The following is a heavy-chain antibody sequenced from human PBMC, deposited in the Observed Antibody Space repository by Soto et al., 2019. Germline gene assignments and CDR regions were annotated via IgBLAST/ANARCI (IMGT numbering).Heavy chain of an antibody. CDR2: INWNSAST. CDR3: ARYGGSGSSYNFDP. D-gene: IGHD3-10*01. CDR1: GFTFDDYG. Sequence: GGSLRLSCAASGFTFDDYGMCWVRQAPGKGLEWVSGINWNSASTGYADSVKGRFTISRDNAKHSLYLQMNSLSAEDTAFYYCARYGGSGSSYNFDPWGQGTLVTVSS. J-gene: IGHJ5*02. V-gene: IGHV3-20*04.